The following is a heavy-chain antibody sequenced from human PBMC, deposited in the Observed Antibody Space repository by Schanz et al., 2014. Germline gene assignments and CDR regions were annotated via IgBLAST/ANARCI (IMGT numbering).Heavy chain of an antibody. Sequence: EVQLVESGGGLIKPGGSLRLSCLASGFTFSTTWMNWVRQAPGKGLEWVGRIKSKVDGGTTDNAAPVQGRFTISRDDSKNTRHLQMNSLKTEDTAMYYCSTDLTAVDYDAIGLWGQGTMVTVSS. CDR3: STDLTAVDYDAIGL. CDR2: IKSKVDGGTT. CDR1: GFTFSTTW. V-gene: IGHV3-15*01. J-gene: IGHJ3*01. D-gene: IGHD4-17*01.